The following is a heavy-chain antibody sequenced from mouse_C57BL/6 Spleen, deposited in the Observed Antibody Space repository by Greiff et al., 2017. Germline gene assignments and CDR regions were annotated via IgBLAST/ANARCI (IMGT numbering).Heavy chain of an antibody. CDR3: ARGALITTVVAPYFDY. Sequence: QVQLQQPGAELVKPGASVKLSCKASGYTFTSYWMHWVKQRPGQGLEWIGMIHPNSGSTNYNEKFKSKATLTVDKSSSTAYMQLISLTSEDSAVYYCARGALITTVVAPYFDYWGQGTTLTVSS. J-gene: IGHJ2*01. D-gene: IGHD1-1*01. CDR1: GYTFTSYW. CDR2: IHPNSGST. V-gene: IGHV1-64*01.